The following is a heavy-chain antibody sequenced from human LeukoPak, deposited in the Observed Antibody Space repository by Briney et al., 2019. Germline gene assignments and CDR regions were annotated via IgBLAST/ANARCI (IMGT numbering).Heavy chain of an antibody. D-gene: IGHD5-18*01. Sequence: GGSLRLSCAASGFTFSSYNMNWVRQAPGKGLEWVSSITSGSSFIYYADSVKGRFTISRDNAKNSLYLQMNSLRAEDTAVYYCAREGAYSHGSLVDYWGQGTLLTVSS. V-gene: IGHV3-21*01. CDR3: AREGAYSHGSLVDY. CDR1: GFTFSSYN. CDR2: ITSGSSFI. J-gene: IGHJ4*02.